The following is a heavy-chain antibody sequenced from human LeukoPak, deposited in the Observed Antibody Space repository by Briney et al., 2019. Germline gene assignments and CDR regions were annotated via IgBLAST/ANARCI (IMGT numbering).Heavy chain of an antibody. CDR1: GYTFTGYY. Sequence: GESLKISCKGSGYTFTGYYMHWVRQAPGQGLEWMGWINPNSGGTNYAQKFQGRVTMTRDTSISTAYMELSRLRSDDTAVYYCARDLIPATLYYYYYYMDVWGKGTTVTVSS. D-gene: IGHD3-16*01. J-gene: IGHJ6*03. V-gene: IGHV1-2*02. CDR2: INPNSGGT. CDR3: ARDLIPATLYYYYYYMDV.